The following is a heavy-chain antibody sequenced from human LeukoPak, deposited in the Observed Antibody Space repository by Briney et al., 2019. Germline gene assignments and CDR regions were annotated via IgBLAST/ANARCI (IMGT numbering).Heavy chain of an antibody. CDR1: GGSISSGSYY. CDR3: ARDVTMVRGVISYYYYMDV. D-gene: IGHD3-10*01. CDR2: IYTSGST. V-gene: IGHV4-61*02. J-gene: IGHJ6*03. Sequence: SQTLSLTCTVSGGSISSGSYYWSWIRQPAGKGLEWIGRIYTSGSTNYNPSLKSRVTISVDTSKNQFSLKLSSVTAADTAVYYCARDVTMVRGVISYYYYMDVWGKGTTVTISS.